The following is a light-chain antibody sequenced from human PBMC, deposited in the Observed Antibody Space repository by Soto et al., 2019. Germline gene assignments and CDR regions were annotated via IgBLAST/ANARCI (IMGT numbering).Light chain of an antibody. CDR3: HHYNNWPPYT. Sequence: EIVMTQSPATLSVSPGEIATLSCRASQHISKSLAWYQQKPGQAPRLLIYDSSTRATGVPARFSGSGSATEFTLTISSLQSEDFAVYYCHHYNNWPPYTFGQRTKLEIK. V-gene: IGKV3D-15*01. CDR2: DSS. J-gene: IGKJ2*01. CDR1: QHISKS.